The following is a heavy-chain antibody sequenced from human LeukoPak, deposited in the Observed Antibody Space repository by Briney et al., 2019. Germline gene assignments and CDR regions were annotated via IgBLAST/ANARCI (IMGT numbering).Heavy chain of an antibody. V-gene: IGHV1-18*01. CDR1: GYTFTSYG. CDR2: ISAYNGNT. D-gene: IGHD3-22*01. Sequence: VASVKVSCKASGYTFTSYGISWVRQAPGQGLEWMGWISAYNGNTNYAQKLQGRVTMTTDTSTSTAYMELRSLRSDDTAVYYCAREWADYYDSSPPYFDYWGQGTLVTVS. J-gene: IGHJ4*02. CDR3: AREWADYYDSSPPYFDY.